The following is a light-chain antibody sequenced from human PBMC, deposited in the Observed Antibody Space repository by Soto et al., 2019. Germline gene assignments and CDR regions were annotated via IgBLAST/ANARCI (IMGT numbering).Light chain of an antibody. CDR2: GAS. J-gene: IGKJ5*01. CDR3: RQYGSSTPIT. CDR1: QSVSIY. Sequence: LTQSPGTLSFSPGERATRSYRASQSVSIYLAWYQQKPGQAPRLLIYGASSRATGIPDRFSGSGSGTDFTLTISRLEPEDFAVYFCRQYGSSTPITFGQGTLLEIK. V-gene: IGKV3-20*01.